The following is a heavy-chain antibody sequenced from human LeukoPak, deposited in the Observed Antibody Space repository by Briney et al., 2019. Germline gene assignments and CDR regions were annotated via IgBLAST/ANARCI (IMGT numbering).Heavy chain of an antibody. J-gene: IGHJ4*02. CDR1: GFSFDDYG. CDR2: INWNGDST. CDR3: ARDLRVVITGSFDS. Sequence: GGSLRLSCAASGFSFDDYGLTWVRQAPGKGLEWVSGINWNGDSTDYADSVKGRFTISRDNAKNSLYLQINSLRAEDTALYYCARDLRVVITGSFDSWGQGTVVTVSS. D-gene: IGHD3-22*01. V-gene: IGHV3-20*04.